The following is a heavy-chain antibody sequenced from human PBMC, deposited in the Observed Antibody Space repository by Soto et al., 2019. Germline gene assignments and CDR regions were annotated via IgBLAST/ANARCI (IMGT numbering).Heavy chain of an antibody. CDR3: ARTNNGYRSGWYNWFDT. J-gene: IGHJ5*02. Sequence: QVQLQESGPGLVKPSGTLSLICAVSGDSIDSNHWWSWVRQPPGKGLEWIGEIHHSGSTNYNPSLKNRVTTSVDKSKNQVALNLTSVTAADTAFYYCARTNNGYRSGWYNWFDTWGQGTLVTVSS. V-gene: IGHV4-4*02. CDR2: IHHSGST. CDR1: GDSIDSNHW. D-gene: IGHD6-19*01.